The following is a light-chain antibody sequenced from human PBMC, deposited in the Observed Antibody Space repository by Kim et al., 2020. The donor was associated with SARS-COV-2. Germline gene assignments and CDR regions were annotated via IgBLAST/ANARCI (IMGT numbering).Light chain of an antibody. CDR2: KAS. V-gene: IGKV1-5*03. J-gene: IGKJ2*01. Sequence: PPTLSESVGDTVTITCRASQSISSWMAWYQQKPGKAPKLLLYKASTLQSGVPSRFSGSESGTEFTLTISSLQPDDFATYYCQQFTSFGQGTKLEI. CDR3: QQFTS. CDR1: QSISSW.